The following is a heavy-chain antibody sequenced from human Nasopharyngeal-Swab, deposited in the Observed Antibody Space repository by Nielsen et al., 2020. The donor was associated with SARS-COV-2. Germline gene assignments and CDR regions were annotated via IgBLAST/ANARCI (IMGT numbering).Heavy chain of an antibody. D-gene: IGHD2-15*01. CDR2: IWDDGSNK. J-gene: IGHJ4*02. V-gene: IGHV3-33*01. CDR3: ARDSGGYWSGGSCYPHYYFDY. Sequence: PGKGLEWVAVIWDDGSNKYYADSVKGRFTISRDNAKNTLYLQMNSLRAEDTAVYYCARDSGGYWSGGSCYPHYYFDYWGQGTLVTVSS.